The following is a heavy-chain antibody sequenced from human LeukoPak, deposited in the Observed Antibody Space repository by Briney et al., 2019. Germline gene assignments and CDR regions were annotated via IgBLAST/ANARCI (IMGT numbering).Heavy chain of an antibody. CDR2: IYPGGTT. J-gene: IGHJ4*02. CDR3: ARADDFGDYDC. CDR1: GFTFSSYA. D-gene: IGHD4-17*01. V-gene: IGHV3-53*01. Sequence: GGSLRLSCAASGFTFSSYAMSWVRQAPGKGLEWVSIIYPGGTTYYADSVKGRFTISRDNSKNTVYLQMNSLKADDAAVYYCARADDFGDYDCWGQGTLVTVSS.